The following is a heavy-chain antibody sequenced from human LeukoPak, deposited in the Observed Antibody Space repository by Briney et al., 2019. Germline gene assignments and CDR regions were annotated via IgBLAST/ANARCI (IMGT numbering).Heavy chain of an antibody. D-gene: IGHD3-10*01. CDR1: GFTFGDYA. J-gene: IGHJ4*02. CDR3: TRVLGSLWFGEYFDY. V-gene: IGHV3-49*03. CDR2: IRGKAYGGTT. Sequence: GGSLRLSCTASGFTFGDYAMSWFRQAPGKGLEWVGFIRGKAYGGTTEYAASVKGRFTISRDDSKSIAYLQMNSLKTEDTAVYYCTRVLGSLWFGEYFDYWGQGTLVTVSS.